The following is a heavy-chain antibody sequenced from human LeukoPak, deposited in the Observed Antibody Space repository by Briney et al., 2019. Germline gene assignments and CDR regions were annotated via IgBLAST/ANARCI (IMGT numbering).Heavy chain of an antibody. CDR1: GFTFSSYW. Sequence: GGSLRLSCAASGFTFSSYWMSWVRQAPGKGLEWVADIKQDGSEKYYVDSVKGRFTISRDNAKNSLYLQMNSLRAEDTAVYYCTTGAIARDWFDPWGQGTLVTVSS. D-gene: IGHD2-2*01. V-gene: IGHV3-7*01. CDR2: IKQDGSEK. J-gene: IGHJ5*02. CDR3: TTGAIARDWFDP.